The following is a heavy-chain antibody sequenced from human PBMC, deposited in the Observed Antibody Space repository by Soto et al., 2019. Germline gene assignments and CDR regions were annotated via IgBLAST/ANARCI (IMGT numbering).Heavy chain of an antibody. CDR3: AREGDIVVVPAAMSNYYYMDV. J-gene: IGHJ6*03. CDR1: GFTFSSYS. Sequence: GGSLRLSCAASGFTFSSYSMNWVRQAPGKGLEWVSYISSSSSTIYYADSVKGRFTISRDNAKNSLYLQMNSLRAEDTAVYYCAREGDIVVVPAAMSNYYYMDVWGKGTTVTVSS. D-gene: IGHD2-2*01. CDR2: ISSSSSTI. V-gene: IGHV3-48*01.